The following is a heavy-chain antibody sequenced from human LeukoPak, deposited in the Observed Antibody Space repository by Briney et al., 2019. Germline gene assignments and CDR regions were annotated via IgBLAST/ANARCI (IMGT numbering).Heavy chain of an antibody. D-gene: IGHD6-13*01. CDR3: ARGKQQLVPRTFDY. V-gene: IGHV3-23*01. CDR1: GRYW. CDR2: ISGSGSNT. Sequence: GGSLRLSCAASGRYWMHWVRQAPGKGLEWVSVISGSGSNTYYADSVKGRFTISRDNSKNTLYLQMNSLRGDDTAAYYCARGKQQLVPRTFDYWGQGTLVTVSS. J-gene: IGHJ4*02.